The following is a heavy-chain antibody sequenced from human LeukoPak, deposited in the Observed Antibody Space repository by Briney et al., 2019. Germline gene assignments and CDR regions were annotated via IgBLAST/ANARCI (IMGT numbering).Heavy chain of an antibody. CDR1: GGSISSYY. D-gene: IGHD2-21*02. Sequence: PSETLSLTCTVSGGSISSYYWSWIRQPPGKGLEWIGYIYYSGSTNYNPSLKSRVTISVDTSKNQFSLKLSSVTAADTAVYYCARDKRGGRLHAFDIWGQGTMVTVSS. CDR2: IYYSGST. J-gene: IGHJ3*02. V-gene: IGHV4-59*01. CDR3: ARDKRGGRLHAFDI.